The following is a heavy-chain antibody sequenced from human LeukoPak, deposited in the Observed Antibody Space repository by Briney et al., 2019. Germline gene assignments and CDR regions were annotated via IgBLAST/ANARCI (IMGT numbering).Heavy chain of an antibody. V-gene: IGHV1-2*02. CDR1: GYTFTGYY. D-gene: IGHD6-19*01. CDR3: ARGVAGPYYYYYMDV. J-gene: IGHJ6*03. CDR2: INPNSGGT. Sequence: ASVKVSCKASGYTFTGYYMHWVRQAPGQGLEWMGWINPNSGGTNYAQKFQGRVTMTRDTSISTAYMELSRLTSDDTAVYYCARGVAGPYYYYYMDVWGRGTTVIVSS.